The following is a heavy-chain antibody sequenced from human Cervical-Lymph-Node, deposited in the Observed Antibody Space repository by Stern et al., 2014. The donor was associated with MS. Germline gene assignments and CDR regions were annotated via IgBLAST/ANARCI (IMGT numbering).Heavy chain of an antibody. D-gene: IGHD3-9*01. CDR3: ATNILTGYKVLVNS. V-gene: IGHV1-2*06. J-gene: IGHJ4*02. CDR1: GYTFPIAHY. Sequence: QVQLVQSEAEVKQPGASVNVSCQASGYTFPIAHYINWVRQAPGPGLEWMGRIDPRSGSTRYSQKFQGRVAMTRDASIGTAYMDLIRLTSDDTAVYYCATNILTGYKVLVNSWGQGTLLTVSS. CDR2: IDPRSGST.